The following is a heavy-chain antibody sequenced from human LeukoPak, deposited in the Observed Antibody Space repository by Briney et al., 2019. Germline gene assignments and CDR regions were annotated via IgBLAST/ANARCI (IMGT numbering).Heavy chain of an antibody. D-gene: IGHD3-10*01. CDR2: IYYSVST. CDR1: GGSVSCGSYY. Sequence: SETLSLTCTVSGGSVSCGSYYWSWIRQPPGKGLEWIGYIYYSVSTNYNPSLKSRVTISVDTSKNQFSLKLSSVTAADTAVYYCARITMVRGEPAFYFDYWGQGTLVTVSS. V-gene: IGHV4-61*01. J-gene: IGHJ4*02. CDR3: ARITMVRGEPAFYFDY.